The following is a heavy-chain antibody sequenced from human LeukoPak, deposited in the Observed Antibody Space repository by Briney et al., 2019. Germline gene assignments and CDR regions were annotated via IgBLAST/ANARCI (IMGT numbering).Heavy chain of an antibody. CDR3: ARDSYYYDSSGDAFDI. J-gene: IGHJ3*02. Sequence: GGSLRLSCAASGFTFSSYWMHWVRQAPGKGLVWVSRINSDGSSTIYADSVKGRFTISRENAKKTLYLQMNSLRAEDTAVYYCARDSYYYDSSGDAFDIWGQGTMVTVSS. CDR2: INSDGSST. D-gene: IGHD3-22*01. CDR1: GFTFSSYW. V-gene: IGHV3-74*01.